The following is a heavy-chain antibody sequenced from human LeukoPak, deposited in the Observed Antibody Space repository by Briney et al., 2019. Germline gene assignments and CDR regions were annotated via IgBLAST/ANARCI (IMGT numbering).Heavy chain of an antibody. V-gene: IGHV3-23*01. J-gene: IGHJ4*02. CDR3: AKVTILYYFDY. CDR2: ISGSGGST. Sequence: GGSLRLSCAASGFTFSNAWTSWVRQAPGKGLEWVSAISGSGGSTYYADSVKGRFTISRDNSKNTLYLQMNSLRAEDTAVYYCAKVTILYYFDYWGQGTLVTVSS. D-gene: IGHD3-9*01. CDR1: GFTFSNAW.